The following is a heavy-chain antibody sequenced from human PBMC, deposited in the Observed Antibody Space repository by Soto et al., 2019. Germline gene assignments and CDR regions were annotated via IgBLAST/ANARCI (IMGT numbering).Heavy chain of an antibody. D-gene: IGHD6-19*01. CDR1: GFTFSNAW. J-gene: IGHJ3*02. Sequence: GGSLRLSCAASGFTFSNAWMSWVRQAPGKGLEWVGRIKSKTDGGTTDYAAPVKGRFTISRDDSKNTLYLQMNSLKTEDTAVYYCTTDSYSSGRGVDAFDIWGQGTMVTVSS. CDR3: TTDSYSSGRGVDAFDI. CDR2: IKSKTDGGTT. V-gene: IGHV3-15*01.